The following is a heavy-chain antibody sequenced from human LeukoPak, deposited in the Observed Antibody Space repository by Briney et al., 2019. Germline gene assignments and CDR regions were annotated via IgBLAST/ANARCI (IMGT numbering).Heavy chain of an antibody. J-gene: IGHJ4*02. D-gene: IGHD6-19*01. V-gene: IGHV6-1*01. CDR2: TYYKSKWYN. CDR3: ARGWEYSSGWYYFDY. Sequence: SQTLSLTCAISGDSVSSNSAAWNWIRQSPSRGLEWLGRTYYKSKWYNDYAVSAKSRITINPDTSKNQFSLQLKSVTPEDTAVYYCARGWEYSSGWYYFDYWGQGTLVTVSS. CDR1: GDSVSSNSAA.